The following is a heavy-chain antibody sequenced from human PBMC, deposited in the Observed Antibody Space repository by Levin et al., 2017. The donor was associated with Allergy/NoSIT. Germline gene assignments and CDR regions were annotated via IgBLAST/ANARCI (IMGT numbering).Heavy chain of an antibody. CDR3: AGDWGSGCPGDY. D-gene: IGHD6-19*01. CDR1: GYTFTGYY. CDR2: INPNSGDT. J-gene: IGHJ4*02. Sequence: ASVKVSCKASGYTFTGYYMHWVRQAPGQGLEWMGRINPNSGDTNYAQKFQGRVTMTRDTSISTAYMELSRLRSDDTAVYYCAGDWGSGCPGDYWGQGTLVTVSS. V-gene: IGHV1-2*06.